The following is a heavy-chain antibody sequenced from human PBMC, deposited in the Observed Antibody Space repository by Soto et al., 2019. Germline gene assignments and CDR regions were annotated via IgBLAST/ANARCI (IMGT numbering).Heavy chain of an antibody. CDR1: EFSFSSYA. CDR3: AKPSQGALYYCGMDV. Sequence: GSLTRSYAGCEFSFSSYAMSWVRQATGKGLEWVSGISGSGGSTYYADSVKGRFTISRDNSKNMLYLQMNSLRAEHTAVYYCAKPSQGALYYCGMDVWGQGTTVTVS. J-gene: IGHJ6*02. V-gene: IGHV3-23*01. CDR2: ISGSGGST.